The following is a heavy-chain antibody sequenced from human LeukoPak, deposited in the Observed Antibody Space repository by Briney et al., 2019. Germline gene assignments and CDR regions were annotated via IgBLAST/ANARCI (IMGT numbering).Heavy chain of an antibody. J-gene: IGHJ5*02. CDR1: GYTLTELS. CDR3: ARDNSVRDEAWWFNP. Sequence: ASVKVSFKVSGYTLTELSMHWVRQAPGKGLEWMGGFDPEDGGAIYAQKFQGRVTLTRDMSTSTDYLELSSLRSEDTAVYYRARDNSVRDEAWWFNPWGQGTLVTVSS. V-gene: IGHV1-24*01. CDR2: FDPEDGGA. D-gene: IGHD5-24*01.